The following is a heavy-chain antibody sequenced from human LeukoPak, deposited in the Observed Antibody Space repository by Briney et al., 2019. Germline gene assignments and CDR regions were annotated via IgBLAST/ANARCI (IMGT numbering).Heavy chain of an antibody. CDR2: ISSSSSYI. D-gene: IGHD3-9*01. J-gene: IGHJ6*02. Sequence: GGSLRLSCAASGFTFSSYSMNWVRQAPGKGLEWVSSISSSSSYIYYADSVKGRFTISRDNAKNSLYLQMNSLRAEDTAVYYCARELYYDILTGYYSFGRSYYYGMDVWGQGTTVTVSS. V-gene: IGHV3-21*01. CDR3: ARELYYDILTGYYSFGRSYYYGMDV. CDR1: GFTFSSYS.